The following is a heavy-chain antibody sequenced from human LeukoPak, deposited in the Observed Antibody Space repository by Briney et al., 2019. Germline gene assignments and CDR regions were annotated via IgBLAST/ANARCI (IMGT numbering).Heavy chain of an antibody. V-gene: IGHV3-23*01. D-gene: IGHD5-18*01. CDR1: GFTFISYA. J-gene: IGHJ4*02. CDR3: AKVHYTAGYYFDY. Sequence: GRSLRLSCAASGFTFISYAMSWVRQAPGKGLEWVSAISGSGGSTYYADSVKGRFTISRDNSKNTLYLQMNSLRAEDTAVYYCAKVHYTAGYYFDYWGQGTLVTVSS. CDR2: ISGSGGST.